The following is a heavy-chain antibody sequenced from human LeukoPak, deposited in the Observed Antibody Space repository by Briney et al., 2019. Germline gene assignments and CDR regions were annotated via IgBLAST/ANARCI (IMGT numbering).Heavy chain of an antibody. J-gene: IGHJ4*02. D-gene: IGHD2-15*01. CDR1: GFTFRSYW. CDR3: ARTGEGTSYSWYFDY. CDR2: INHSGST. Sequence: GSLRLSCAASGFTFRSYWMSWIRQPPGKGLEWIGEINHSGSTNYNPSLKSRVTISVDKSKNQFSLKLSSVTAADTAVYYCARTGEGTSYSWYFDYWGQGTLVTVSS. V-gene: IGHV4-34*01.